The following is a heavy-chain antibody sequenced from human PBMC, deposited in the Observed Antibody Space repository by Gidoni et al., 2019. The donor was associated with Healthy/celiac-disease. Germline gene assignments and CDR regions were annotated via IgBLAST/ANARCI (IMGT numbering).Heavy chain of an antibody. V-gene: IGHV3-23*01. D-gene: IGHD3-10*01. CDR1: GFTFSSHA. Sequence: EVQLLESGGGLVQPGGSLRLSCAAPGFTFSSHAMSWVRQAPGKGLEWVSAISGSGGSTYYADSVKGRFTISRDNSKNTLYLQMNSLRAEDTAVYYCAKGHGGSFMVRGETTFYNWFDPWGQGTLVTVSS. CDR3: AKGHGGSFMVRGETTFYNWFDP. CDR2: ISGSGGST. J-gene: IGHJ5*02.